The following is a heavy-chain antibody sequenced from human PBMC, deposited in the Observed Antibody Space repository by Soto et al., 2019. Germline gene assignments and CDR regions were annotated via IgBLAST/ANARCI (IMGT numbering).Heavy chain of an antibody. CDR1: GGSFSGYY. CDR3: ARAGAMVRGVILF. CDR2: INHSGST. V-gene: IGHV4-34*01. J-gene: IGHJ4*02. Sequence: ETLSLTCAVYGGSFSGYYWSWIRQPPGKGLEWIGEINHSGSTNYNPSLKSRVTISVDTSKNQFSLKLSSVTAADTAVYYCARAGAMVRGVILFWGQGTLVTV. D-gene: IGHD3-10*01.